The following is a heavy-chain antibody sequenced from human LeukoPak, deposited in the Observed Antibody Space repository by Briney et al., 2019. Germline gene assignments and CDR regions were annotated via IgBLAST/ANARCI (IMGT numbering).Heavy chain of an antibody. Sequence: ASVKVSCKASGYTFTSYAMHWVRQAPGQRLEWMGWINAGNGNTKYSQKFQGRVTITRDTSASTAYMELSSLRSEDTAVYYCARDQGSNLWFGELLFPDYWGQGTLVTVSS. CDR3: ARDQGSNLWFGELLFPDY. D-gene: IGHD3-10*01. J-gene: IGHJ4*02. CDR1: GYTFTSYA. CDR2: INAGNGNT. V-gene: IGHV1-3*01.